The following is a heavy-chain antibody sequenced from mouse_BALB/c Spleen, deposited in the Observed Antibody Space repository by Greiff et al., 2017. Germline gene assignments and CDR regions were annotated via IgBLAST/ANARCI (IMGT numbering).Heavy chain of an antibody. CDR3: ARIHYYGHWYFDV. J-gene: IGHJ1*01. D-gene: IGHD1-2*01. V-gene: IGHV3-2*02. CDR2: ISYSGST. Sequence: EVHLVESGPGLVKPSQSLSLTCTVTGYSITSDYAWNWIRQFPGNKLEWMGYISYSGSTSYNPSLKSRISITRDTSKNQFFLQLNSVTTEDTATYYCARIHYYGHWYFDVWGAGTTVTVSS. CDR1: GYSITSDYA.